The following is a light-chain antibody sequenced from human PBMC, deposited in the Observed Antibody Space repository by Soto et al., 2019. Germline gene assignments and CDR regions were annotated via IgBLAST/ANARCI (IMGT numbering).Light chain of an antibody. J-gene: IGLJ1*01. CDR2: GNS. Sequence: QSVLTQPPSVSGAPGQRVTNSCTGSSSNIGAGYDVHGYQQLPGTAPKLLIYGNSNRPSGVPDRFSGSKSGTSASLAITGRQAEDEADYYCQSYDSSLSGYVFGTGTKVTVL. V-gene: IGLV1-40*01. CDR3: QSYDSSLSGYV. CDR1: SSNIGAGYD.